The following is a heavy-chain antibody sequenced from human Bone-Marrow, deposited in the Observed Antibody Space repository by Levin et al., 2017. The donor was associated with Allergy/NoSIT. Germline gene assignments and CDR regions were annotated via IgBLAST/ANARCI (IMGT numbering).Heavy chain of an antibody. CDR2: FSYDGSNK. CDR3: ARYGVTSGRFNWFDP. Sequence: SCTASGFIFSTYDMHWVRQAPGKGLEWVAVFSYDGSNKDYADSVKGRFTISRDNSKNTLYLQMNSLRAEDTAVYYCARYGVTSGRFNWFDPWGQGTLVTVSS. J-gene: IGHJ5*02. CDR1: GFIFSTYD. V-gene: IGHV3-30-3*01. D-gene: IGHD2-8*01.